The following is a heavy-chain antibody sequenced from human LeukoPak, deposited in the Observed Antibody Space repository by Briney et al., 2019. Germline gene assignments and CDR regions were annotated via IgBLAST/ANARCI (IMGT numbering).Heavy chain of an antibody. V-gene: IGHV1-3*01. CDR1: GYTFTSYA. J-gene: IGHJ6*02. CDR3: ARADYDFWSDYPSAMDV. CDR2: INAGNGNT. D-gene: IGHD3-3*01. Sequence: GASVKVSCKASGYTFTSYAMHWVRQAPGQRLEWMGWINAGNGNTKYSQKFQGRVTITRDTSASTAYMELSSLRSEDTAVYYCARADYDFWSDYPSAMDVWGQGTTVTVSS.